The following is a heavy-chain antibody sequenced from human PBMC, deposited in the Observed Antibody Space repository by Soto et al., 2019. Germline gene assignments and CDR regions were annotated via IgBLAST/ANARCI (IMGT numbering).Heavy chain of an antibody. D-gene: IGHD5-12*01. J-gene: IGHJ4*02. V-gene: IGHV1-69*08. CDR3: ARDSPIGSTFSGYDAIDY. Sequence: QVQLVQSGAEVKKPGSSVKVSCKTSGVTFSNDIITWVRQAPGQGLEWMGRIIPLLDIANYAQKFQGRVTITADKSTSTAYMELNSLRSEDTAGYYCARDSPIGSTFSGYDAIDYWGQGTLVTVSS. CDR2: IIPLLDIA. CDR1: GVTFSNDI.